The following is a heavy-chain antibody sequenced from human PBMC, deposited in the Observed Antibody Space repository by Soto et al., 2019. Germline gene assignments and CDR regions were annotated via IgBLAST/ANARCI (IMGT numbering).Heavy chain of an antibody. D-gene: IGHD6-19*01. CDR3: AAQGPQSGSGWYY. CDR2: IVVGSGNT. V-gene: IGHV1-58*01. Sequence: VASVKVSCKASGFTFTSSAVQWVRQARGQRLEWIGWIVVGSGNTNYAQKFQERVTITRDMSTSTAYMELSSLRSEDTAVYYCAAQGPQSGSGWYYWGQGTLVTVSS. CDR1: GFTFTSSA. J-gene: IGHJ4*02.